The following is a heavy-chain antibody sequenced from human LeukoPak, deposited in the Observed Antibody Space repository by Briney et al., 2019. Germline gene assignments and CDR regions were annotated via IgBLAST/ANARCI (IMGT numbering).Heavy chain of an antibody. CDR2: IYTSGST. CDR3: ARGAYSSGWFYFDY. CDR1: GGSISSGSYY. Sequence: SETLSLTCTVSGGSISSGSYYWSWIRQPAGKGLEWIGRIYTSGSTNYNPSLKSRVTISVDTSKNQFSLKLSSVTAADTAVYYCARGAYSSGWFYFDYWGQGTLVTVSS. D-gene: IGHD6-19*01. V-gene: IGHV4-61*02. J-gene: IGHJ4*02.